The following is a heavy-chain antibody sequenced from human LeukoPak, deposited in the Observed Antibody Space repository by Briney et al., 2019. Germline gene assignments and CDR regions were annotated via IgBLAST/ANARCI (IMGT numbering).Heavy chain of an antibody. V-gene: IGHV3-7*01. Sequence: GGSLRLSCAASGFTFSSNWMSWVRQAPGKGLEWVANIKQDGSEKYYVDSVKGRFTISRDNVKNSLYLQMNSLRAEDTAVYYCARGGGRLMDYWGQGTLVTVSS. CDR2: IKQDGSEK. CDR1: GFTFSSNW. J-gene: IGHJ4*02. CDR3: ARGGGRLMDY. D-gene: IGHD3-16*01.